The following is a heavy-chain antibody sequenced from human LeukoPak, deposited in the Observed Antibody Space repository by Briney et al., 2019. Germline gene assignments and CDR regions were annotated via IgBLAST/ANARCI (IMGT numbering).Heavy chain of an antibody. CDR3: VFDSSGYLSRSLPPYFDY. Sequence: GASVKVSCKASGGTFSSYAISWVRQAPGQGLEWMGRIIPIFGTANYAQKFQGRVTITTDESTSTAYMELSSLRSEDTALYYCVFDSSGYLSRSLPPYFDYWGQGTLVTVSS. CDR1: GGTFSSYA. V-gene: IGHV1-69*05. D-gene: IGHD3-22*01. CDR2: IIPIFGTA. J-gene: IGHJ4*02.